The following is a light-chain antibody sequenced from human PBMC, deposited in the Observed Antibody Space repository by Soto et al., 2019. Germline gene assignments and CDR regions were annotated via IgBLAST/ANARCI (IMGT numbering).Light chain of an antibody. V-gene: IGLV2-14*01. CDR2: EVN. CDR3: SSYTSSSILYV. J-gene: IGLJ1*01. Sequence: QSALTQPASVSGSPGQSITISCTGTSSDVGAYNYVSWYQQHPGKAPKVVIYEVNNRPSGVSNRFSGSKSDNTASLTISGLQAEDEADYYCSSYTSSSILYVFGAGTKVTVL. CDR1: SSDVGAYNY.